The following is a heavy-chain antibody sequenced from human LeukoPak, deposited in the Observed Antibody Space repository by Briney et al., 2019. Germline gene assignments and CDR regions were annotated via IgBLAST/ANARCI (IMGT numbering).Heavy chain of an antibody. CDR1: GFTFGKYW. CDR2: IKLDGSEK. D-gene: IGHD3-3*01. CDR3: ANSPRILWFDP. Sequence: GGSLRLSCVASGFTFGKYWMSWVRQAPGKGLEWVANIKLDGSEKNYVDSVKGRFTISRDNTKNSLYLQMNSLGAEDTAVYYCANSPRILWFDPWGQGTLVTVSS. J-gene: IGHJ5*02. V-gene: IGHV3-7*03.